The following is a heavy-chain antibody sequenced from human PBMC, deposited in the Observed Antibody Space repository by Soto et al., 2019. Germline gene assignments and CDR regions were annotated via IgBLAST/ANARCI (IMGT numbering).Heavy chain of an antibody. V-gene: IGHV3-74*01. D-gene: IGHD2-21*01. CDR1: GFTFSYYW. Sequence: PGGSLRLSCAASGFTFSYYWMHWVRQAPGQGLVWVSRIHSDGSSTTYADSVKGRFTISRDNAKNTLYLQMNSLRAEDTAVYYCAKNVVDRGVAFWGQGTLVTVSS. CDR3: AKNVVDRGVAF. J-gene: IGHJ4*02. CDR2: IHSDGSST.